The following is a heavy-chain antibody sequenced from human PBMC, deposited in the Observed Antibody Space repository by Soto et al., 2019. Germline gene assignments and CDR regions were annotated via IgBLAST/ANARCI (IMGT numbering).Heavy chain of an antibody. J-gene: IGHJ4*02. CDR2: VYYTGNT. Sequence: KTSETLSLTCTVSGASMSNYYGSWIRQPPGKGLEHIGYVYYTGNTNYNPSLKSRVTISVDTSNNQFSLKLTSVTTADTAIYYCARSGHTFGGVVCGRGILVTVSS. V-gene: IGHV4-59*01. CDR1: GASMSNYY. CDR3: ARSGHTFGGVV. D-gene: IGHD3-16*01.